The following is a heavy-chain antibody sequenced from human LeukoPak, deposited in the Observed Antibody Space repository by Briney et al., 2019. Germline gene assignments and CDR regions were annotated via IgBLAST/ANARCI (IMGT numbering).Heavy chain of an antibody. CDR1: GYTFTGYY. V-gene: IGHV1-2*02. CDR2: INPNSGGT. D-gene: IGHD3-22*01. J-gene: IGHJ5*02. CDR3: ARDGWLLLRRYNWFDP. Sequence: ASVTVSCTASGYTFTGYYMHWVRQAPGQGLEWMGWINPNSGGTNYAQKFQGRVTMTRDTSISTAYMELSRLRSDDTAVYYCARDGWLLLRRYNWFDPWGQGTLVTVSS.